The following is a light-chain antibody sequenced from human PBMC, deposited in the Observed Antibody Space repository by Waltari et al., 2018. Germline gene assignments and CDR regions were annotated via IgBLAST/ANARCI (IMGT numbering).Light chain of an antibody. CDR3: QQRTNWPLT. CDR2: DAS. Sequence: EIVLTQSPATLSLSPGERATLSCRASQSVNYFLAWFQQKHGQAPRLLIYDASNRATGIRGRFGGSESGTDFTLTISSLEPEDFAVYYCQQRTNWPLTFGGGTKVEIK. J-gene: IGKJ4*01. CDR1: QSVNYF. V-gene: IGKV3-11*01.